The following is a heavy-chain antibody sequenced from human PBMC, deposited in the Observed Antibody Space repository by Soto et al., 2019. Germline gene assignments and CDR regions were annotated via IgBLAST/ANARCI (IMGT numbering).Heavy chain of an antibody. CDR3: ARDAPPDDY. CDR1: GFTVSTNS. Sequence: GGSLRLSCAASGFTVSTNSMNWVRQAPGKGLEWVSYISYSGSTIYYADSVKGRFTISRDNAQNSLYLQMNSLRAEDTAVYYCARDAPPDDYWGQGTLVTVSS. CDR2: ISYSGSTI. J-gene: IGHJ4*02. V-gene: IGHV3-48*01.